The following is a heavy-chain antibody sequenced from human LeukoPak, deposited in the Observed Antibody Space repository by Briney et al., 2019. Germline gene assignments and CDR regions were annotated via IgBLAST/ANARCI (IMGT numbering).Heavy chain of an antibody. J-gene: IGHJ5*02. Sequence: SETLSLTCTVSGGSITSSSYYWGWIRQPPGKGLEWIGSIYHSGSTYCNPSLKSRVTISVDTSKNQFSLKLSSVTAADTAVYYCARDPPFDWFDPWGQGTLVTVSS. CDR3: ARDPPFDWFDP. D-gene: IGHD2/OR15-2a*01. CDR1: GGSITSSSYY. V-gene: IGHV4-39*07. CDR2: IYHSGST.